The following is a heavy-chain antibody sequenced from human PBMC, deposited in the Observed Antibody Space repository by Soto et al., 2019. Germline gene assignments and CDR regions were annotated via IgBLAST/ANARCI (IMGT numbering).Heavy chain of an antibody. D-gene: IGHD6-6*01. CDR3: AKRVAYSSSSAYFDY. V-gene: IGHV3-23*01. CDR1: GVNFSYNA. Sequence: PGGSLRLSCLASGVNFSYNAMSWVRQAPGKGLQWVSTISGSGEKTYYADSVKGRFTISSDRSKNTLYLQMDSLRADDTAVYYCAKRVAYSSSSAYFDYWAQGNLVTVSS. J-gene: IGHJ4*02. CDR2: ISGSGEKT.